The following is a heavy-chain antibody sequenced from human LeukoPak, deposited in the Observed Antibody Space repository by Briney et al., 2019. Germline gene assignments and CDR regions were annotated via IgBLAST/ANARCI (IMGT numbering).Heavy chain of an antibody. CDR2: ISSSGST. V-gene: IGHV4-61*02. Sequence: SETLSLTCTVSGDSISSGDYYWIWIRQPAGRGLEWIGRISSSGSTNYNPSLKSRVTISVDTSNNQFSLKLSSVTAADTAVHFCARGPYSYDSSGAFDIWGQGTMVTVSS. D-gene: IGHD3-22*01. CDR1: GDSISSGDYY. J-gene: IGHJ3*02. CDR3: ARGPYSYDSSGAFDI.